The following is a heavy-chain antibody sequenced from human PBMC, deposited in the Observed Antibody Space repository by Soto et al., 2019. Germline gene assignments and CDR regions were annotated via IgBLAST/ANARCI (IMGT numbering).Heavy chain of an antibody. J-gene: IGHJ5*02. CDR2: ISGSGGST. CDR1: GYTFSSYA. Sequence: EVQLLESGGGLVQPGGSLRLSCAASGYTFSSYAMSWVRQAPGKGLEWVSAISGSGGSTYYADSVKGRFTISRDNSKNTLYLQMNSLRAEDTAVYYCAKGLLWFGERPTWGQGTLVTVSS. CDR3: AKGLLWFGERPT. V-gene: IGHV3-23*01. D-gene: IGHD3-10*01.